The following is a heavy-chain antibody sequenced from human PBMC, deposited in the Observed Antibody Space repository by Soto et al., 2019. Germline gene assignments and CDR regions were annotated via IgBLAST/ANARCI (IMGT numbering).Heavy chain of an antibody. J-gene: IGHJ4*02. Sequence: ASVTVSCKASGCTFTVHYIHWVRQAPEQGPEWMGEIGPESGATRYAQKFQGRVTMTRDMSITTVYMELNNLSPDDTAVYYCGRGRSGQIVVFYWGQGTPVTVSS. D-gene: IGHD1-26*01. CDR2: IGPESGAT. CDR1: GCTFTVHY. V-gene: IGHV1-2*02. CDR3: GRGRSGQIVVFY.